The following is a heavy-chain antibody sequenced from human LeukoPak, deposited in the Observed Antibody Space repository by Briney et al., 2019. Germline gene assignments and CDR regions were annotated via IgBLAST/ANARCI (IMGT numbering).Heavy chain of an antibody. J-gene: IGHJ4*02. CDR1: GFTSYSDY. V-gene: IGHV3-7*01. CDR3: ATGRATNKY. CDR2: PKKDGSER. D-gene: IGHD1-26*01. Sequence: GGSLRLSCAVSGFTSYSDYMSWVRQAPGRGLEWVASPKKDGSERTYVDSVKGRFSISRDSAKNSLYLQMNGLGAEDTAVYYCATGRATNKYWGQGVLVTVSS.